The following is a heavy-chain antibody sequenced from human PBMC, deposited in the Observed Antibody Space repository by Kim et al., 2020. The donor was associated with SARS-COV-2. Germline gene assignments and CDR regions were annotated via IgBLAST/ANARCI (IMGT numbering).Heavy chain of an antibody. CDR1: GYTFTGYY. V-gene: IGHV1-2*02. Sequence: ASVKVSCKASGYTFTGYYMHWVRQAPGQGLEWMGWINPNSGGTNYAQKFQGRVTMTRDTSISTAYMELSRLRSDDTAVYYCARPAEDRLGHWYFDLWGRGTLVTVSS. CDR2: INPNSGGT. J-gene: IGHJ2*01. CDR3: ARPAEDRLGHWYFDL. D-gene: IGHD6-19*01.